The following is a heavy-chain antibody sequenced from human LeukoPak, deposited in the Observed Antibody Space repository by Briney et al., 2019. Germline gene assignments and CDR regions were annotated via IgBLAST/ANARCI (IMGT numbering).Heavy chain of an antibody. CDR1: GGTFSSYA. V-gene: IGHV1-69*01. J-gene: IGHJ4*02. CDR3: ARDRVLAAAGIDY. D-gene: IGHD6-13*01. CDR2: IIPIFGTA. Sequence: SVKVSCKASGGTFSSYAISWVRQAPGRGLEWMGGIIPIFGTANYAQKFQGRVTITADESTSTAYMELSSLRSEDTAVYYCARDRVLAAAGIDYWGQGTLVTVSS.